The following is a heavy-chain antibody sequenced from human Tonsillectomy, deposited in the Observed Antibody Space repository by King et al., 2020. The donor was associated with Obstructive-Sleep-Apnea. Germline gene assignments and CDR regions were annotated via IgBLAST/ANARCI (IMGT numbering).Heavy chain of an antibody. CDR3: AKDIVVVPAAMPAYYYNGMDV. D-gene: IGHD2-2*01. V-gene: IGHV3-23*04. CDR2: ISGSGGST. J-gene: IGHJ6*02. Sequence: VQLVESGGGLVQPGGSLRISCAASGFTFSSYAMSWVRQAPGKGLEWVSGISGSGGSTYYADSVKGRFTISRDNSKNTLYLQMNSLRAEDTAVYYCAKDIVVVPAAMPAYYYNGMDVWGQGTTVTVSS. CDR1: GFTFSSYA.